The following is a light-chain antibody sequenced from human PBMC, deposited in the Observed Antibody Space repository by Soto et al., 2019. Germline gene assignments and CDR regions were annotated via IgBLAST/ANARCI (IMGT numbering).Light chain of an antibody. V-gene: IGLV7-46*01. Sequence: QTVVTQAPSLTVSPGGTVTLTCGSSTGAVTSGHYPYWFQQKPGQAPRTLIYDPSNKHSWTPARFSGSLLGGKAALTLSGAQPEDEAEYYCLLSYSGARHVVFGGGTKLTVL. CDR1: TGAVTSGHY. J-gene: IGLJ2*01. CDR2: DPS. CDR3: LLSYSGARHVV.